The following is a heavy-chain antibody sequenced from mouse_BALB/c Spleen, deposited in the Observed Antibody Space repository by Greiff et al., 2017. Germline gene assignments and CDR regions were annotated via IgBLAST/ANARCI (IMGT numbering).Heavy chain of an antibody. J-gene: IGHJ3*01. V-gene: IGHV1-5*01. CDR2: IYPGNSDT. Sequence: EVQLQQPGSELVRPGASVKMSCKASGYSFTSYWMHWVKQRPGQGLEWIGAIYPGNSDTSYNQKFKGKAKLTAVTSASTAYMELSSLTNEDSAVYYCTRLYDYDGGFAYWGQGTLVTVSA. CDR1: GYSFTSYW. CDR3: TRLYDYDGGFAY. D-gene: IGHD2-4*01.